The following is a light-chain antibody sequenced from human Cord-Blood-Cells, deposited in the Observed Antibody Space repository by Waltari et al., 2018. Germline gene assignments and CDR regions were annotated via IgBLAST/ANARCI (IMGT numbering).Light chain of an antibody. Sequence: QSALTQPASVSGSPGQSITISCTGTRSDVGSCTPVSRYQQHPGKAPKLMIYEVSKRPAGVSNRFSGSKSVNTASLTISGLQAEDEADYYCCSYAGSSTWVFGGGTKLTVL. CDR1: RSDVGSCTP. CDR2: EVS. V-gene: IGLV2-23*02. J-gene: IGLJ3*02. CDR3: CSYAGSSTWV.